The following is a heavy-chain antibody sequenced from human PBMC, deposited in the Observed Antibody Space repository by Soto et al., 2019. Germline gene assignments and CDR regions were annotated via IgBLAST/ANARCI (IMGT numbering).Heavy chain of an antibody. J-gene: IGHJ3*02. D-gene: IGHD3-3*01. CDR2: IYYSGST. CDR1: GGSISSGGYY. Sequence: QVQLQESGPGLVKPSQTLSLTCTVSGGSISSGGYYWSWIRQHPGKGLEWIGYIYYSGSTYYNPSLKSRVTISVDMSKNQFSLKLSSVTAADTAVYYCARDHTKENAFDIWGQGTMVTVSS. V-gene: IGHV4-31*03. CDR3: ARDHTKENAFDI.